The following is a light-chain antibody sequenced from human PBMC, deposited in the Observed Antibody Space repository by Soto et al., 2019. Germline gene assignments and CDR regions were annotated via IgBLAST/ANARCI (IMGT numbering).Light chain of an antibody. J-gene: IGKJ4*01. CDR1: QRIDST. V-gene: IGKV3-15*01. CDR3: QQYYNWPPVT. Sequence: EIVLTQSPASLSVSPGERATLFCRASQRIDSTLAWYQQKPGQPPRLLIFGASTRTTGIPARFSGSGSGTEFTLTISSLQSEDFAVYYCQQYYNWPPVTFGGGTKVEIK. CDR2: GAS.